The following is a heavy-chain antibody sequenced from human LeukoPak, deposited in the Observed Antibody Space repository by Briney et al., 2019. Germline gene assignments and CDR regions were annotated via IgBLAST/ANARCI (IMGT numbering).Heavy chain of an antibody. D-gene: IGHD2-2*01. V-gene: IGHV4-59*01. Sequence: SSETLSLTCTVSGVSISSYYWSWIRQPPGKGLEWIGYIYYSGSTNYNPSLKSRVTISVDTSKNQFSLKLSSVTAADTAVYYCARDRPGYCSSTSCPNWFDPWGQGTLVTVSS. J-gene: IGHJ5*02. CDR1: GVSISSYY. CDR3: ARDRPGYCSSTSCPNWFDP. CDR2: IYYSGST.